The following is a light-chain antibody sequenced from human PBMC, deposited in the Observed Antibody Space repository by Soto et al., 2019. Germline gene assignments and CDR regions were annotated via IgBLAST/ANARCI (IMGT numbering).Light chain of an antibody. V-gene: IGLV1-44*01. CDR2: RNN. CDR1: SSNIETNT. Sequence: QLVLTQPPSASGTPGQKVTISCSGSSSNIETNTVNWYHHLPGTAPKLLIYRNNQRPSGVPDRFSGSKSGTSASLAISGLQSEDEADYYCAAWDDSLNGVVFGGGTKVTVL. J-gene: IGLJ2*01. CDR3: AAWDDSLNGVV.